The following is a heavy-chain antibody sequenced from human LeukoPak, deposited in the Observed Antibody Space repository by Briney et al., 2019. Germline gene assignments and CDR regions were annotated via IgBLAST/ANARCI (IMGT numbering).Heavy chain of an antibody. CDR3: ASGQYYDSSGYGEFDY. V-gene: IGHV3-7*03. D-gene: IGHD3-22*01. CDR2: IKTDGSDK. J-gene: IGHJ4*02. CDR1: GFTYTTYW. Sequence: GGSLRLSCAASGFTYTTYWMSWVRQAPGKGLEWVANIKTDGSDKNYVDSVKGRFTISRDNAKNSVYLQMNGLRAEDTAVYYCASGQYYDSSGYGEFDYWGQGTLVTVSS.